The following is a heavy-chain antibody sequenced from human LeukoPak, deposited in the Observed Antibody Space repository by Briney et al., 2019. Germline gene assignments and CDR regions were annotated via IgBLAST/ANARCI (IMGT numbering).Heavy chain of an antibody. D-gene: IGHD3-3*01. CDR2: IYYSGST. V-gene: IGHV4-39*01. Sequence: PSETLSLTCTVSGGSISSSSHYWAWIRQSPGTSLEWIGSIYYSGSTYYHPSLKSRSTISVDTSKNQISLKVSSVTAADSALYFCARQRTSGSASNLRVAQIDSWGQGTLVTVSS. CDR3: ARQRTSGSASNLRVAQIDS. CDR1: GGSISSSSHY. J-gene: IGHJ4*02.